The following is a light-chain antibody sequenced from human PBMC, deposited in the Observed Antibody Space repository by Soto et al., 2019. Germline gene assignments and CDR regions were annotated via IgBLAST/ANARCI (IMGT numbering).Light chain of an antibody. J-gene: IGLJ1*01. CDR1: SSDVGGYNY. V-gene: IGLV2-14*01. CDR2: EVS. Sequence: QSVLAQPASVSGSPGQSIGISCTGTSSDVGGYNYVSWYQQHPGKAPKLMIYEVSNRPSGVSNRFSGSKSGNTASLTISGLQAEDEADYYCSSYTSSSTTVFGTGTKVTAL. CDR3: SSYTSSSTTV.